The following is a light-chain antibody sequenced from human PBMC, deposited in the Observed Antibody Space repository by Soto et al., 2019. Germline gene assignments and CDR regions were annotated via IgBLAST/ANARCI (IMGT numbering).Light chain of an antibody. CDR2: GAS. CDR3: QQYGSSPST. Sequence: EIVLTQSPSTLSLSPGERATLSCRASPSVSSSYLAWYQQKPGQAPRLPIYGASSRATGIPARFSGSGSGTDFTLTIIRLEPEDFAVYYCQQYGSSPSTFGQGTRLENK. CDR1: PSVSSSY. V-gene: IGKV3-20*01. J-gene: IGKJ5*01.